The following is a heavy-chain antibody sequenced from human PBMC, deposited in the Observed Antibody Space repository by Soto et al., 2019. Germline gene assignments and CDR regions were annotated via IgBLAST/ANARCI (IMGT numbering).Heavy chain of an antibody. CDR3: ASDSHCDGGNCPMGGFDM. CDR2: IYPGDSDT. Sequence: PGESLKISCKGSGYSFTSYWIGWVRQMPGKGLEWTGIIYPGDSDTRYSPSFQGQVTISADTALSTTYLQWDTLKPSDTAIYFCASDSHCDGGNCPMGGFDMWGQGTMVTVSS. J-gene: IGHJ3*02. D-gene: IGHD2-15*01. CDR1: GYSFTSYW. V-gene: IGHV5-51*01.